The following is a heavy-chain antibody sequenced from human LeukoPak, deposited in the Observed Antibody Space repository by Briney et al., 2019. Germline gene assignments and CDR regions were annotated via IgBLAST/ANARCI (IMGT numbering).Heavy chain of an antibody. Sequence: SETLSLTCTVSGGSISSSTFYWGWIRQPPGKGLEWIGSLYYSGSTYYNPSLKSRVTISVDTSKNQFSLKLSSVTAAGAAVYYCARRGYYYDSSSPLYFQHWGQGTLVTVSS. CDR3: ARRGYYYDSSSPLYFQH. CDR1: GGSISSSTFY. V-gene: IGHV4-39*01. CDR2: LYYSGST. J-gene: IGHJ1*01. D-gene: IGHD3-22*01.